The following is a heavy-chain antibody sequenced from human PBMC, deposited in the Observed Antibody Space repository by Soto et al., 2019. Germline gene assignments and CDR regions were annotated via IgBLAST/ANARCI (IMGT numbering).Heavy chain of an antibody. V-gene: IGHV1-3*01. CDR2: INAGNGNT. J-gene: IGHJ6*02. CDR1: GGTFSSYA. Sequence: EASVKVSCKASGGTFSSYAMHWVRQAPGQRLEWMGWINAGNGNTKYSQKFQGRVTITRDTSASTAYMELSSLRSEDTAVYYCARDAGVVVPAAMRSRHYYYGMDVWGQGTTVTVSS. CDR3: ARDAGVVVPAAMRSRHYYYGMDV. D-gene: IGHD2-2*01.